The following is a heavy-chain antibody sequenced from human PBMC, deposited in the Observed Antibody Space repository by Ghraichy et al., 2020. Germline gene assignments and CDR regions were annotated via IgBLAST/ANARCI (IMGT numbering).Heavy chain of an antibody. CDR3: ARVGLWGWELPGAFDI. CDR1: GMSVSSDY. V-gene: IGHV4-59*02. D-gene: IGHD1-26*01. J-gene: IGHJ3*02. Sequence: SETLSLTCTVSGMSVSSDYWSWIRQPPGKGLEWIGYVSDSGSAKYNPPLKSRVIMSVDTSKNQFSLKLTSVTAADTAVSYCARVGLWGWELPGAFDIWGQGTMVTVPS. CDR2: VSDSGSA.